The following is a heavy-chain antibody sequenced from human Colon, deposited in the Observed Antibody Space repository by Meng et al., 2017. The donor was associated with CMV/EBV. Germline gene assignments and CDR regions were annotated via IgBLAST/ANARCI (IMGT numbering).Heavy chain of an antibody. Sequence: GGSLRLSCGASGFTFSDFAMHWVRQAPGKGLEWVATTSFDGSNKFYTESVKGRFTISRDNSKNTLYLQMNSLRAEDTAVYYCAKDLAVPAADYYYYYGMDVWGQGTTVTVSS. V-gene: IGHV3-30-3*02. CDR2: TSFDGSNK. J-gene: IGHJ6*02. D-gene: IGHD2-2*01. CDR3: AKDLAVPAADYYYYYGMDV. CDR1: GFTFSDFA.